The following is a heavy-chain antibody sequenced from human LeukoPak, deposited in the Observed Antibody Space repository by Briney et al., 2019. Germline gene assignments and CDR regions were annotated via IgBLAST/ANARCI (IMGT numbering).Heavy chain of an antibody. D-gene: IGHD3-22*01. V-gene: IGHV3-23*01. Sequence: GGSLRLSCAASGFTFSSYAMSWIRQAPGKGLEWVSSITGSGGSTYYADSVKGRFTISRDSSKSTLYLQMNSLRPEDTAVYYCAKEGGYDSSAVFVDSWGQGTLVTVSS. CDR2: ITGSGGST. CDR1: GFTFSSYA. J-gene: IGHJ4*02. CDR3: AKEGGYDSSAVFVDS.